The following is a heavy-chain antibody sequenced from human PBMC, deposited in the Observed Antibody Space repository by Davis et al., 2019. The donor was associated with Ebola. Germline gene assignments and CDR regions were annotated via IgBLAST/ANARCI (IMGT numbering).Heavy chain of an antibody. CDR1: GFTFSSYG. Sequence: SLKISCAASGFTFSSYGMHWVRQAPGKGLEWVAVISYDGSNKYYADSVKGRFTISRDNSKNTLYLQMNSLRAEDTAVYYCAKGLGVIVGVPAAIGYWGQGTLVTVSS. J-gene: IGHJ4*02. CDR2: ISYDGSNK. V-gene: IGHV3-30*18. D-gene: IGHD2-2*02. CDR3: AKGLGVIVGVPAAIGY.